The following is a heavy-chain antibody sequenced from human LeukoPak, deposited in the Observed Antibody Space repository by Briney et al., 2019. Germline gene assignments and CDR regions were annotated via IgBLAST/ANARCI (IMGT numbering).Heavy chain of an antibody. Sequence: PSETLSLTCTVSGGSINNYYWSWIRQPAGKGLEWIGRIYTRGSTNYNPSLKSRVTMSVDTSKNQFSLKLSSVTAADTAVYYCARGRYCSADSCSGGDAFYIWGQGTMVSVSS. D-gene: IGHD2-15*01. CDR2: IYTRGST. J-gene: IGHJ3*02. CDR3: ARGRYCSADSCSGGDAFYI. CDR1: GGSINNYY. V-gene: IGHV4-4*07.